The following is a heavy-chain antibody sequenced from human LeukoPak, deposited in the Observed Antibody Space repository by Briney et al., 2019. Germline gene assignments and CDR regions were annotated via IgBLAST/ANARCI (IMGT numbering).Heavy chain of an antibody. CDR2: INPNSGGT. J-gene: IGHJ4*02. CDR3: ARYSGSYYRFDY. D-gene: IGHD1-26*01. V-gene: IGHV1-2*02. Sequence: ASVKVSCKASGYTFTGYYMHWVRQAPGQGLEWMGWINPNSGGTNYAQKFQGRVTTTRDTSISTAYMELSRLRSDDTAVYYCARYSGSYYRFDYWGQGTLVTVSS. CDR1: GYTFTGYY.